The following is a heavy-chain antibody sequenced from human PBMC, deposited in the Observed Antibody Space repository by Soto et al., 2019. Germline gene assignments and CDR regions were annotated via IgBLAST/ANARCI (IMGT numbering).Heavy chain of an antibody. CDR1: GGSISSSSYY. D-gene: IGHD3-3*01. Sequence: SETLSLTCTVSGGSISSSSYYWGWIRQPPGKGLEWIGSIYYSGSTYYNPSLKSRVTISVDTSKNQLSLKLSSVTAADTAVYYCARQSPQYFDFWSGRIAGGDYYYMDVWGKGTTVTVSS. CDR2: IYYSGST. CDR3: ARQSPQYFDFWSGRIAGGDYYYMDV. V-gene: IGHV4-39*01. J-gene: IGHJ6*03.